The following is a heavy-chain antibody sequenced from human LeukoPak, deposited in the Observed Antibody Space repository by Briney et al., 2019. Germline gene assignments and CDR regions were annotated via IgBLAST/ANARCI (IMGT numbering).Heavy chain of an antibody. CDR2: ISGSGGST. Sequence: GGSLRLSCAASGFTFSSYAMSWVRQAPGKGLEWVSAISGSGGSTYYADSVKGRFTISRDNAKNTLYLQMNSLRAEDTAVYYCARVRAPSITIFGVVIRDDAFDIWGQGTMVTVSS. D-gene: IGHD3-3*01. CDR3: ARVRAPSITIFGVVIRDDAFDI. CDR1: GFTFSSYA. V-gene: IGHV3-23*01. J-gene: IGHJ3*02.